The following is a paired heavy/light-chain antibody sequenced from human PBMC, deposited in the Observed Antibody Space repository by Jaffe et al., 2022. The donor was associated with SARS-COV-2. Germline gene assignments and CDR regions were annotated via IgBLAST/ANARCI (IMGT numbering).Heavy chain of an antibody. CDR3: ARGRRDGYNPPDY. CDR2: FYTSGNT. V-gene: IGHV4-61*02. D-gene: IGHD1-1*01. CDR1: GASVGSDIGY. Sequence: QVWLQESGPGLVKPSETLSLTCTVSGASVGSDIGYWTWLRQPAGKGLEWIGRFYTSGNTNYNPSLKGRVSISIESSKNQLSLTLKSVTAADTAVYFCARGRRDGYNPPDYWGPGTLVTVSS. J-gene: IGHJ4*02.
Light chain of an antibody. CDR1: QYISYW. CDR3: LQYNTYVLT. V-gene: IGKV1-5*03. Sequence: DIQMTQSPSTLPASVGDRVTITCRASQYISYWVAWYQQKPGKAPKLLISKASNLESGVPSRFSGRESGTEFSLTISSLQPDDFATYYCLQYNTYVLTFGGGTKVEIK. J-gene: IGKJ4*01. CDR2: KAS.